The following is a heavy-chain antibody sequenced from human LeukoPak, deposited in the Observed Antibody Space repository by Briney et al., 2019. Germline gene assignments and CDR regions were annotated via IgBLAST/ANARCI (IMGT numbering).Heavy chain of an antibody. CDR3: ARETGGGLHN. Sequence: GGSLRLSCAASGFTFSSYAMHWVRQAPGKGLEWVAVISYDGSNKYYAESVKGRFTISRDNSKNTLYLQMNSLRAEHTAVYYCARETGGGLHNWGQGPLVTVSS. CDR1: GFTFSSYA. V-gene: IGHV3-30-3*01. J-gene: IGHJ4*02. CDR2: ISYDGSNK. D-gene: IGHD2-15*01.